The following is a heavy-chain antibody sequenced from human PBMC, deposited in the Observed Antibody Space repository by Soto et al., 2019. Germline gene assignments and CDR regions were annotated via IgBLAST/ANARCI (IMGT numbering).Heavy chain of an antibody. D-gene: IGHD4-4*01. V-gene: IGHV3-23*01. Sequence: EVKLLEFGGGLAQPGGSLRLSCAASGFTFSSYTMNWVRQAPGKGLEWVSSVSASDSRTNYADSVKGRFTVSRDNSKNTVFLQMNSLRVEDTAVYYCAKDLYNTSNWSSRYADSWGQGTLVTVSS. J-gene: IGHJ5*01. CDR3: AKDLYNTSNWSSRYADS. CDR2: VSASDSRT. CDR1: GFTFSSYT.